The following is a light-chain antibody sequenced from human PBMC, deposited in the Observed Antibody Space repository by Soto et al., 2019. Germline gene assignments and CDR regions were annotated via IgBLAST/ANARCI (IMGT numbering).Light chain of an antibody. J-gene: IGKJ1*01. Sequence: EIGLTQSPGTLSLYPGERATLSCRASQSVSSSYLAWYQQKPGQAPRLLIYGASSRATGIPDRFSGSGSGTDFTLTISGLEPEDFAVYYCQQYRTFGQGTKVAIK. CDR2: GAS. V-gene: IGKV3-20*01. CDR1: QSVSSSY. CDR3: QQYRT.